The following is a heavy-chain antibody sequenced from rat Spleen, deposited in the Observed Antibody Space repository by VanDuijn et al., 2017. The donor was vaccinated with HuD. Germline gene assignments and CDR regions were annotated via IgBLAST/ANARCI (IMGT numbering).Heavy chain of an antibody. Sequence: AAWMYWYRQFPEKRLEWVALIKAKSNNYATDYTESVKGRFTISRDDSKSSIYLQMNNLKEEDTAIYYCAWVFDWGQGVMVTVSS. D-gene: IGHD4-3*01. CDR1: AAW. J-gene: IGHJ2*01. V-gene: IGHV6-6*01. CDR2: IKAKSNNYAT. CDR3: AWVFD.